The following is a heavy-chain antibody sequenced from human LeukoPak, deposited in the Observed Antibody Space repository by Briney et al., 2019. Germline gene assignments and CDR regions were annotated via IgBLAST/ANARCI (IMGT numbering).Heavy chain of an antibody. V-gene: IGHV3-7*02. J-gene: IGHJ4*02. Sequence: GGSLRLSCVASGFIFRNYWMSWVRQAPGKGLEWVANINHDGGDKNYVDSVKGRFTISRDNAKSSLYLQMSSLRVEDTAVYYCAITGGPTVTAFDLWGQGILVTVSS. CDR1: GFIFRNYW. CDR2: INHDGGDK. CDR3: AITGGPTVTAFDL. D-gene: IGHD4-17*01.